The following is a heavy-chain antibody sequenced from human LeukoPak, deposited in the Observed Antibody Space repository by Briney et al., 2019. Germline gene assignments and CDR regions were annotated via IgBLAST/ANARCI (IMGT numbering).Heavy chain of an antibody. D-gene: IGHD3-10*01. CDR2: INAGNGNT. J-gene: IGHJ6*04. V-gene: IGHV1-3*01. CDR3: AISPRGWFGELFPSFHYGMDV. CDR1: GYTFTSYA. Sequence: ASVKVSRKASGYTFTSYAMHWVRQAPGQRLEWMGWINAGNGNTKYSQKFQGRVTITRDTSASTAYMELSSLRSEDTAVYYCAISPRGWFGELFPSFHYGMDVWGKGTTVTVSS.